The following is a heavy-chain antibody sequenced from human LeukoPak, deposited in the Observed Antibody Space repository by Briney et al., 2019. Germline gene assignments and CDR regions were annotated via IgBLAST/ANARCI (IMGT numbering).Heavy chain of an antibody. V-gene: IGHV3-21*01. CDR2: ISSSSSYI. CDR3: MVVAATKDSFDY. Sequence: PGGSLRLSCAASGFTFSSYSMNWVRQAPGKGLEWVSSISSSSSYIYYADSVKGRFTISRDNAKNSLYLQMNSLRAEDTAVYYCMVVAATKDSFDYRGQGTLVTVSS. CDR1: GFTFSSYS. J-gene: IGHJ4*02. D-gene: IGHD2-15*01.